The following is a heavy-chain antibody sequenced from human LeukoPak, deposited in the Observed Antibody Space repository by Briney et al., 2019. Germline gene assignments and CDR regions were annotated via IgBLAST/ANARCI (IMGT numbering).Heavy chain of an antibody. D-gene: IGHD3-10*01. J-gene: IGHJ5*02. CDR1: GFSFSTYG. V-gene: IGHV3-33*01. CDR2: IWYDGSHQ. CDR3: ARDLGLKYGSGTYTFDP. Sequence: GGSLRLSCAASGFSFSTYGMHWVRQAPGKGPEWVAVIWYDGSHQYYTDSVKGRFTISRDMSTNTLHLQMNSLRVDDTALYYCARDLGLKYGSGTYTFDPWGQGTLVIV.